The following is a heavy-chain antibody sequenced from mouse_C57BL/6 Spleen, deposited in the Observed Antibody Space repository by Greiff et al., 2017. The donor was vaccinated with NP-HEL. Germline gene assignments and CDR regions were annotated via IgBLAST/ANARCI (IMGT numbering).Heavy chain of an antibody. D-gene: IGHD1-1*01. V-gene: IGHV1-82*01. CDR1: GYAFSSSW. CDR2: IYPGDGDT. CDR3: ARYYYGSSGYFDV. Sequence: QVQLQQSGPELVKPGASVKISCKASGYAFSSSWMNWVKQRPGKGLEWIGRIYPGDGDTNYNGKFKGKATLTADKSSSTAYMQLSSLTSEDSAVYFCARYYYGSSGYFDVWGTGTTVTVSS. J-gene: IGHJ1*03.